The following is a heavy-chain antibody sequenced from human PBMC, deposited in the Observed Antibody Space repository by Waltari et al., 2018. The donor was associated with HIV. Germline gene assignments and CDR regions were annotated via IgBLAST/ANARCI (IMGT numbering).Heavy chain of an antibody. CDR2: IYHSGST. V-gene: IGHV4-4*02. Sequence: QVQLQESGPGLVKPSGTLSLTCAVSGGSISSSNWWSWVRQPPGQGLEWIGEIYHSGSTNYNPSLKSRVTISVDKSKNQFSLKLSSVTAADTAVYYCARVGGYYYDSSGWKGYFQHWGQGTLVTVSS. J-gene: IGHJ1*01. D-gene: IGHD3-22*01. CDR1: GGSISSSNW. CDR3: ARVGGYYYDSSGWKGYFQH.